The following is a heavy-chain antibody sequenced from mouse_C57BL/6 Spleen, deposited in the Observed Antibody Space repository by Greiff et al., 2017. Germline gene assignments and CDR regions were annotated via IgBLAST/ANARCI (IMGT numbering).Heavy chain of an antibody. CDR1: GYTFTSYW. J-gene: IGHJ4*01. V-gene: IGHV1-55*01. CDR2: IYPGSGST. Sequence: QVHVKQPGAELVKPGASVKMSCKASGYTFTSYWITWVKQRPGQGLEWIGDIYPGSGSTNYNEKFKSKATLTVDTSSSTAYMQLSSLTSEDSAVYYCARREDYDAMDYWGQGTSVTVSS. CDR3: ARREDYDAMDY.